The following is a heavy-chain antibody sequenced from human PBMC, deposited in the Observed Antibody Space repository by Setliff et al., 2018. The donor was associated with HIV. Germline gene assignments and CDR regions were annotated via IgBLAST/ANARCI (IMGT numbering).Heavy chain of an antibody. CDR1: GASVRSGDH. V-gene: IGHV4-61*08. J-gene: IGHJ4*02. CDR2: FSYIDEP. CDR3: ARDQSDWSY. D-gene: IGHD2-21*01. Sequence: PSETLSLTCTISGASVRSGDHWSWVRQAPGKGLEWIGYFSYIDEPYINYLEYFNPSLKSRLAFSLDKSQNQFSLKLSSVTAADTAGYYCARDQSDWSYWGQGTLVTVSS.